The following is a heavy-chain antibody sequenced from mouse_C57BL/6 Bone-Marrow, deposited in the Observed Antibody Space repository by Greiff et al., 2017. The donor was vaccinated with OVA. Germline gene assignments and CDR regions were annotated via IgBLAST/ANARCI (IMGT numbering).Heavy chain of an antibody. V-gene: IGHV1-50*01. J-gene: IGHJ1*03. CDR1: GYTFTSYW. Sequence: QVQLQQPGAELVKPGASVKLSCKASGYTFTSYWMQWVKQRPGQGLEWIGEIDPSDSYTNYNQKFKGKATLTVDTSSSTAYMQLSSLTSEDSSVYYCASSKELNWYFDVWGTGTTVTVSS. CDR3: ASSKELNWYFDV. CDR2: IDPSDSYT.